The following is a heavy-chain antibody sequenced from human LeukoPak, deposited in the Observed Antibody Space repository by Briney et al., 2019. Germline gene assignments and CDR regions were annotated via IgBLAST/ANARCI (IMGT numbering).Heavy chain of an antibody. J-gene: IGHJ4*02. CDR2: ISGSGGST. V-gene: IGHV3-23*01. Sequence: GGSLRLSCAASGFTFSSYARSWVRQAPGKGLEWISAISGSGGSTYYADSVKGRFTISRDNSKNTLYLQMNSLRAEATAVYYCAKDRSIAVAGYFDYWGQGTLVTVSS. CDR1: GFTFSSYA. D-gene: IGHD6-19*01. CDR3: AKDRSIAVAGYFDY.